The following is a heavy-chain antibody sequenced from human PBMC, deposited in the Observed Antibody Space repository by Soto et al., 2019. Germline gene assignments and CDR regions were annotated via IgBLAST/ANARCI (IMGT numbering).Heavy chain of an antibody. CDR3: ARGYCSGGSCYRFNFDY. Sequence: SETLSLTCTVSGGSISSYYWSWIRQPPGKGLEWIGYIYYSGSSNYNPSLKSRVTISVDTSKNQFSLKLSSVTAADTAVYYCARGYCSGGSCYRFNFDYWGQGTLVTVSS. CDR1: GGSISSYY. J-gene: IGHJ4*02. CDR2: IYYSGSS. D-gene: IGHD2-15*01. V-gene: IGHV4-59*01.